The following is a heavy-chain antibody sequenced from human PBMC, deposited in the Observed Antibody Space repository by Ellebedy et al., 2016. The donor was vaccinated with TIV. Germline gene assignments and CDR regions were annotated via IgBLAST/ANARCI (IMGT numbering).Heavy chain of an antibody. CDR2: ISSTGTTV. J-gene: IGHJ4*02. V-gene: IGHV3-11*01. CDR3: TRDYGDYYFDY. D-gene: IGHD4-17*01. Sequence: GESLKISCAASGFTFGDYYMNWVRQAPGKGLEWISCISSTGTTVYYADSVKGRFTISRDNTKNSLYLQMNSLRAEETALYYCTRDYGDYYFDYWGQGTLVTVSS. CDR1: GFTFGDYY.